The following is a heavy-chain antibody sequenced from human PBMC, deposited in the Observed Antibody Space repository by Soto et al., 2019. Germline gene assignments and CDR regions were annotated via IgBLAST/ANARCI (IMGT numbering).Heavy chain of an antibody. CDR1: GFTFSTYS. Sequence: EVQLVESGGGLVQPGGSLRLSCAASGFTFSTYSMNWVRQAPGKGLEWVSYISSSSTTIYYADSVKGRFTISRDNAKNSLYLQMNSLRAEDTAVYYCARSLYGDPREYFQYWGQGTLVTVSS. J-gene: IGHJ1*01. V-gene: IGHV3-48*01. D-gene: IGHD4-17*01. CDR2: ISSSSTTI. CDR3: ARSLYGDPREYFQY.